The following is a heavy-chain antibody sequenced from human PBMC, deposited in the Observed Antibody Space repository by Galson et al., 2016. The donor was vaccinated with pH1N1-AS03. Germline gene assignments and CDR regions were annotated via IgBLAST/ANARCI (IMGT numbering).Heavy chain of an antibody. D-gene: IGHD2-15*01. CDR3: ARDRGFRPDTFDI. J-gene: IGHJ3*02. CDR1: GYTFSTYG. CDR2: ISGYDDDT. Sequence: SVKVSCKASGYTFSTYGVSWVRQAPGQGLEWMGWISGYDDDTNYAQNVAGRVTMTTDKSTSTVYMELRSLRSDDTAVYYRARDRGFRPDTFDIWGQGTWVTVSS. V-gene: IGHV1-18*04.